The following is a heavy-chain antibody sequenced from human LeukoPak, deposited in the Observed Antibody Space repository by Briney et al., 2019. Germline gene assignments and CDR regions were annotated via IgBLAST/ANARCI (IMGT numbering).Heavy chain of an antibody. CDR2: INHSGST. D-gene: IGHD4-4*01. V-gene: IGHV4-39*07. J-gene: IGHJ4*02. CDR1: GGSISSSSYY. CDR3: ARAYSNLDY. Sequence: SETLSLTCTVSGGSISSSSYYWGWIRQPPGKGLEWIGEINHSGSTNCNPSLKSRVTISVDTSKNQFSLKLSSVTAADTAVYYCARAYSNLDYWGQGTLVTVSS.